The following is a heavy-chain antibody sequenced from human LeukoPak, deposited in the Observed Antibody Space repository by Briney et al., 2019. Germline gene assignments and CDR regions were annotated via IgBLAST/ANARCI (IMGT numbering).Heavy chain of an antibody. CDR1: GFIFSTYG. D-gene: IGHD3-16*01. CDR3: AKDSLADIDY. Sequence: GGSLRLSCAASGFIFSTYGMYWVRQAPGKGLEWVAFIRHDGSIKNYADTVKGRSTISRDNSKNTLYLQMNSLRAEDTAVYYCAKDSLADIDYWGQGTLVTVSS. V-gene: IGHV3-30*02. CDR2: IRHDGSIK. J-gene: IGHJ4*02.